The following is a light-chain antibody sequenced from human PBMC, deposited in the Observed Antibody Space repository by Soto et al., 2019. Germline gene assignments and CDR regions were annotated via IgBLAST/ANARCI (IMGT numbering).Light chain of an antibody. J-gene: IGKJ1*01. CDR3: QQYGSSPT. CDR2: GAS. Sequence: ELVLTQSPGTLSLSPGERATLSCRASQSVSSSYLAWYQQKPGQAPRLLIFGASRRATGIPDRFSGSGSGADFTLTITRLEPEDFAVYYCQQYGSSPTFGQGTKVEIK. CDR1: QSVSSSY. V-gene: IGKV3-20*01.